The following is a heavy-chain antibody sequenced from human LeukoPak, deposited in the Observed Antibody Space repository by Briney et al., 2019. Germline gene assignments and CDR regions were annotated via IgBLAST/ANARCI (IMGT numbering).Heavy chain of an antibody. CDR1: GYTFTSYY. D-gene: IGHD6-19*01. Sequence: GASVKVSCKASGYTFTSYYMHWVRQAPGQGLEWMGWIDTSNGATNYAQKLQGRVTMITDTSTSTAYMELRSLRSDDTAVYYCARDTAVELGDWFDPWGQGTLVTVSS. CDR2: IDTSNGAT. V-gene: IGHV1-18*04. J-gene: IGHJ5*02. CDR3: ARDTAVELGDWFDP.